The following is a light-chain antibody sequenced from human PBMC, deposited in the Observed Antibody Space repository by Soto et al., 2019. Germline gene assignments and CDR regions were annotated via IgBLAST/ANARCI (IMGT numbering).Light chain of an antibody. CDR3: QKYYSTPRT. CDR1: QSVLYSSNNKNS. CDR2: WDS. V-gene: IGKV4-1*01. J-gene: IGKJ1*01. Sequence: DIVMTQSPDSLAVSLGERATINCKSSQSVLYSSNNKNSVAWYQQKTGQPPKMXIHWDSTRESGVPDRFSGSGSGTDLNLTISRLQAEDVAVYYCQKYYSTPRTCGQGTKVDIK.